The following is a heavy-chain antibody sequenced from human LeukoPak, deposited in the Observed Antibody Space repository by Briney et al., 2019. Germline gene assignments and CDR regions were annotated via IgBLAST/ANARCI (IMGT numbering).Heavy chain of an antibody. V-gene: IGHV3-23*01. Sequence: PGGSLRLSCAASGFTFTNAWMSWVRQAPGKGLEWVSGIGASGGSTYYADSVKGRFTISRDNSKNTLYLQMNSLRTEDTAVYYCARENSGRLDYWGQGTLVTVSS. J-gene: IGHJ4*02. D-gene: IGHD3-10*01. CDR3: ARENSGRLDY. CDR2: IGASGGST. CDR1: GFTFTNAW.